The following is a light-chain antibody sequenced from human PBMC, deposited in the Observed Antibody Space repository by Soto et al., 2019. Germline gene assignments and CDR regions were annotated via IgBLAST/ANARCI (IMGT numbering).Light chain of an antibody. J-gene: IGLJ2*01. V-gene: IGLV2-14*01. CDR3: SSYTRSSTHVV. CDR2: DVS. CDR1: SSDVGGYNY. Sequence: QSALTQPASVSGSPGQSITISCTGTSSDVGGYNYVSWYQQHPGKAPKLMIYDVSNRPSGVSNRFSGSKSGNTASLTISGRQDEDEADYYCSSYTRSSTHVVFGGWTKLTVL.